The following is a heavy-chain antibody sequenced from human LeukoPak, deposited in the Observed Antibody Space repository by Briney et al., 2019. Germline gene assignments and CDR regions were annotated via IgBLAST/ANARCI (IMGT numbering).Heavy chain of an antibody. J-gene: IGHJ3*02. CDR3: ARDLYSSRTNDAFVI. CDR1: GGSFSGYY. CDR2: INHSGST. Sequence: SETLSLTCAVYGGSFSGYYWSWIRQPPGKGLEWIGEINHSGSTNYNPSLKSRVTISIDTSKNQFSLKLSSVTAADTAVYYCARDLYSSRTNDAFVIWGQGTVVTVSS. D-gene: IGHD6-13*01. V-gene: IGHV4-34*01.